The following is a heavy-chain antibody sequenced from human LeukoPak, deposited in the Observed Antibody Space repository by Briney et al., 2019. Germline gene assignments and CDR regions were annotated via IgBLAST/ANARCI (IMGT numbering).Heavy chain of an antibody. J-gene: IGHJ4*02. D-gene: IGHD3-10*01. CDR1: GFTVSSNY. CDR2: VYSGGST. V-gene: IGHV3-53*01. CDR3: ARLWFEEYYFDY. Sequence: PGGSLRLSCAASGFTVSSNYMSWVRQAPGEGLEWVSVVYSGGSTYYADSVKGRFTISRDNSKNTLYLQMNSLRAEDTAVYYCARLWFEEYYFDYWGQGTLVTVST.